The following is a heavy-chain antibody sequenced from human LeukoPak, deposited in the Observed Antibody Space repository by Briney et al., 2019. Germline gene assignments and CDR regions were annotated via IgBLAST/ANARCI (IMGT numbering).Heavy chain of an antibody. CDR3: AREAGEMAIYFDY. CDR1: GGTFSSYA. V-gene: IGHV1-69*05. CDR2: IIPIFGTA. D-gene: IGHD5-24*01. Sequence: ASVKVSCKASGGTFSSYAISWVRQAPGQGLEWMGGIIPIFGTANYAQKFQGRVTITTDESTSTAYMELSSLRSEDTAVYYRAREAGEMAIYFDYWGQGTLVTVSS. J-gene: IGHJ4*02.